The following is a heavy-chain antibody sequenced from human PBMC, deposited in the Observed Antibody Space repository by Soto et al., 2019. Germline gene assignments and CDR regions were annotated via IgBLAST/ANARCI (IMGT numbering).Heavy chain of an antibody. J-gene: IGHJ6*02. D-gene: IGHD3-3*01. CDR3: AKESGYYDFWSGYYPYYYGMDV. V-gene: IGHV3-23*01. CDR2: ISGSGGST. Sequence: EVQLLESGGGLVQPGGSLRLSCAASGFTFSSYAMSWVRQAPGKGLEWVSAISGSGGSTYYADSVKGRFTISRDNSKNTLYLQMNSLRGEDTAVYYCAKESGYYDFWSGYYPYYYGMDVWGHGATVTVSS. CDR1: GFTFSSYA.